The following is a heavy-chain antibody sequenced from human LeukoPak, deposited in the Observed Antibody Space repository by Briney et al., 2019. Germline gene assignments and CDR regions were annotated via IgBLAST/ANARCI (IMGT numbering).Heavy chain of an antibody. CDR1: GGSISSYY. D-gene: IGHD1-26*01. Sequence: PSETLSLTCTVSGGSISSYYWSWIRQPPGKGLEWIGYIYYSGSTNYNPSLKSRVTISVDTSKNQFSLKLSSVTPEDTAVYYCAREDDSGDITNDWFDPWGQGTLVTVSS. V-gene: IGHV4-59*12. J-gene: IGHJ5*02. CDR3: AREDDSGDITNDWFDP. CDR2: IYYSGST.